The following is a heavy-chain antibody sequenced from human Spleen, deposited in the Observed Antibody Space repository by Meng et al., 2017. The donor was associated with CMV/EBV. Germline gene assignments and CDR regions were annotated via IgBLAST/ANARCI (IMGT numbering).Heavy chain of an antibody. CDR2: ISGSATTM. CDR1: FSDYY. D-gene: IGHD2-2*01. V-gene: IGHV3-11*04. Sequence: FSDYYMSWIHQSPGKGLEWLSYISGSATTMSYADSVRGRFTISRNNAKNSLYLQMNSLRAEDTAVYYCARDLTYCSSSSCTNWFDPWGQGTLVTVSS. CDR3: ARDLTYCSSSSCTNWFDP. J-gene: IGHJ5*02.